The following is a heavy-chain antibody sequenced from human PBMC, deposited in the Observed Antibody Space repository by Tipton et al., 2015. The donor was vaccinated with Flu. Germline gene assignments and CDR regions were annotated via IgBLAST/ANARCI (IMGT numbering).Heavy chain of an antibody. V-gene: IGHV4-38-2*01. Sequence: TLSLTCAVSGDSIRNDYFWGWIRQLPGKGLEWIGTVSRSGDTIYNPSLRSRVTISIDTSKNQFSLNMKSVTAVDMAVYYCARSTYYYGSGSSDYWGQGTLVTVSS. J-gene: IGHJ4*02. D-gene: IGHD3-10*01. CDR3: ARSTYYYGSGSSDY. CDR2: VSRSGDT. CDR1: GDSIRNDYF.